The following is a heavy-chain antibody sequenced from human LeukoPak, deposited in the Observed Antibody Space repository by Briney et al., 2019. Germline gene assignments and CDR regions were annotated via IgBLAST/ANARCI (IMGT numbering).Heavy chain of an antibody. CDR2: INASGGST. CDR3: ARDKRGCSSTSCYTSFYYYYGMDV. Sequence: ASVKVSCKASGYTFTSYYMHWVRQAPGQGLEWMGIINASGGSTRYAQKFQGRVTITRDPSTSTVYMELSSQRSEDTAVYYCARDKRGCSSTSCYTSFYYYYGMDVWGKGTTVTVSS. V-gene: IGHV1-46*01. CDR1: GYTFTSYY. J-gene: IGHJ6*04. D-gene: IGHD2-2*02.